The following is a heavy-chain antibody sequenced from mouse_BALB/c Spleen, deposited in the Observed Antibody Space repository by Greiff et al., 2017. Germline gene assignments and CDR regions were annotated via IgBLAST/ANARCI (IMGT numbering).Heavy chain of an antibody. CDR2: IYPSDSYS. J-gene: IGHJ4*01. CDR3: TRGLGLWWGAMDY. Sequence: QVQLQQPGAELVRPGASVKLSCMASGYTFTSYWINWVKQRPGQGLEWIGNIYPSDSYSNYNQKFKDKATLTVDKSSSTAYMQLSSPTSEDSAVYYCTRGLGLWWGAMDYWGQGTSVTVSS. V-gene: IGHV1-69*02. CDR1: GYTFTSYW. D-gene: IGHD1-1*02.